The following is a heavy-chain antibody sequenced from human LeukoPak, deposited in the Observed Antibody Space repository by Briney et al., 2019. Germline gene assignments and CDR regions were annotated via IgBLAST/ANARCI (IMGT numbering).Heavy chain of an antibody. Sequence: ASVKVSCKASGGTFSSYAISWVRQAPGQGLEWMGGIIPIFGTANYAQKFQGRVTITADESTSTAYMELSSLRSEDTAVYYCARGGYSGYDSTYAFDIWGQGTMVTVSS. D-gene: IGHD5-12*01. V-gene: IGHV1-69*13. J-gene: IGHJ3*02. CDR2: IIPIFGTA. CDR3: ARGGYSGYDSTYAFDI. CDR1: GGTFSSYA.